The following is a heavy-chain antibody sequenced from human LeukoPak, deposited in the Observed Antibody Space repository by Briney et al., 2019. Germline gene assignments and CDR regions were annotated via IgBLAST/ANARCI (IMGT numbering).Heavy chain of an antibody. CDR1: GFTFSASW. D-gene: IGHD3-10*01. Sequence: GGSLRLSCAASGFTFSASWMHWVRQGPGEGLVGVSRISSDGGTTTYADSVKGRFTISRDNAKNTLYLQMNSLRAEDTAVYYCASVVGSGRSIDFWGQGTLVTVSS. CDR2: ISSDGGTT. V-gene: IGHV3-74*01. J-gene: IGHJ4*02. CDR3: ASVVGSGRSIDF.